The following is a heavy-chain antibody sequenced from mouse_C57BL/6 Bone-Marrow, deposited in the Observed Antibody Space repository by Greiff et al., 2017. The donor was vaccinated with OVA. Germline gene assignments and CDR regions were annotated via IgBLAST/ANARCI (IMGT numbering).Heavy chain of an antibody. V-gene: IGHV1-80*01. CDR2: IYPGDGDT. Sequence: VQLQESGAELVKPGASVKISCKASGYAFSSYWMNWVKQRPGKGLEWIGQIYPGDGDTNYNGKFKGKATLTADKSSSTAYMQLSSLTSEDSAVYFCARRLYSNYVAMDYWGQGTSVTVSS. J-gene: IGHJ4*01. CDR3: ARRLYSNYVAMDY. D-gene: IGHD2-5*01. CDR1: GYAFSSYW.